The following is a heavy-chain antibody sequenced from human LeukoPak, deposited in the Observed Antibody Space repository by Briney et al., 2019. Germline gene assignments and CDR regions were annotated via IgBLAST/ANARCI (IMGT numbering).Heavy chain of an antibody. Sequence: GGSLRLSCAASGFTFSTYWMTWVRQAPGKGPEWVANINQDGSEKHYVDSVKGRFTISRDNAKNSLYLQMNSLRAEDTAVYYCARSYGAFSGPVAYWGQGTLVTLSS. CDR3: ARSYGAFSGPVAY. J-gene: IGHJ4*02. D-gene: IGHD4-17*01. CDR2: INQDGSEK. CDR1: GFTFSTYW. V-gene: IGHV3-7*01.